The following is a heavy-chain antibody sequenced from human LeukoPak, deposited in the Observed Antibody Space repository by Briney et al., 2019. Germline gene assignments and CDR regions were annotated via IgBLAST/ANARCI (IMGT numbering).Heavy chain of an antibody. CDR1: GFTFSSYA. CDR2: ISYDGSNK. CDR3: ARETARQYYFDY. Sequence: PAGGSLRLSCAASGFTFSSYAMHWVRQAPGKGLEWVAVISYDGSNKYYADSVKGRFTISRDNSKNTLYLQMNSLRAEDTAVYYCARETARQYYFDYRGQGTLVTVSS. V-gene: IGHV3-30-3*01. J-gene: IGHJ4*02.